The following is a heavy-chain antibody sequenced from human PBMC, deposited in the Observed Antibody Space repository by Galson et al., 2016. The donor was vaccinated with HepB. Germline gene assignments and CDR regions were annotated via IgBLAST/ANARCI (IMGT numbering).Heavy chain of an antibody. D-gene: IGHD6-19*01. CDR2: ISGSGYNT. CDR3: AKSQPGYSSGWYTLPIDAFDI. Sequence: SLRLSCAASGFTCSSYAMSWVRQAPGKGLEWVSTISGSGYNTYYADSVKGRFTISRDNSKNTLYLQMNSLRAGDTAVYYCAKSQPGYSSGWYTLPIDAFDIWGQGTMVTVSS. J-gene: IGHJ3*02. CDR1: GFTCSSYA. V-gene: IGHV3-23*01.